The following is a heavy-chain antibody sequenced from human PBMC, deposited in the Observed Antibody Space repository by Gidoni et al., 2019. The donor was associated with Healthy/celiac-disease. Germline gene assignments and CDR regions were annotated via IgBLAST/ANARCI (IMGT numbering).Heavy chain of an antibody. CDR3: TITVTTGSGSQIDY. D-gene: IGHD4-17*01. J-gene: IGHJ4*02. Sequence: AYAASVKGRFTISRDDSKNTAYLQMNSLKTEDTAVYYCTITVTTGSGSQIDYWGQGTLVTVSS. V-gene: IGHV3-73*01.